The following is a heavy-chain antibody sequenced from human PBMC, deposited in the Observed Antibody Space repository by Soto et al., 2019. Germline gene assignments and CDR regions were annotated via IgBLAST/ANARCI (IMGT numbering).Heavy chain of an antibody. Sequence: NPSETLSLTCTVSGGSISSGGYYWSWIRQHPGKGLEWIGYIYYSGSTYYNPSLKSRVTISVDTSKNQFSLKLSSVTAADTAVYYCARDYYDFWSGYPHDAFDIWGQGTMVTVSS. CDR3: ARDYYDFWSGYPHDAFDI. D-gene: IGHD3-3*01. CDR1: GGSISSGGYY. CDR2: IYYSGST. J-gene: IGHJ3*02. V-gene: IGHV4-31*03.